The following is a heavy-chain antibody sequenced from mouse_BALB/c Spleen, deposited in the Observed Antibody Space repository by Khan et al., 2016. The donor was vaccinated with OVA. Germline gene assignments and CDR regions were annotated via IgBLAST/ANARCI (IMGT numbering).Heavy chain of an antibody. D-gene: IGHD1-1*01. Sequence: QVQPKQSGAELVKAGASVMMSCKASGYTFTSYWMHWVKQRLGQGLEWFAESNPTNGRTYYNEQFKSKATLTVDKSSSTAYMLLSGPTFEDSAVYYCARIKKIVATYFDYWGQGTTLTVSS. CDR1: GYTFTSYW. CDR3: ARIKKIVATYFDY. J-gene: IGHJ2*01. V-gene: IGHV1S81*02. CDR2: SNPTNGRT.